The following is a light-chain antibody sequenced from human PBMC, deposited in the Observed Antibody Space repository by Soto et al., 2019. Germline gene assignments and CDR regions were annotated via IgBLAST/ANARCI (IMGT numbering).Light chain of an antibody. CDR1: NSDVGAYNY. CDR2: DLN. Sequence: QSALTQPHSVSGSPGQSVAISCTGTNSDVGAYNYVSWYQHHPGNAPKLIIYDLNKRPSGVPDRFSASKSGNTATLSIAGLHLDYEADYYCCSYAGSTTSVLFGGGTRLTVL. V-gene: IGLV2-11*01. CDR3: CSYAGSTTSVL. J-gene: IGLJ2*01.